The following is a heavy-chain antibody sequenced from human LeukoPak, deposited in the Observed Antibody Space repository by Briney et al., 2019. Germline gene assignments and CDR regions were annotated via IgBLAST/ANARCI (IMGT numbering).Heavy chain of an antibody. D-gene: IGHD3-22*01. CDR3: AGDYDSSGYYIVY. CDR1: GGTFNNYA. CDR2: IIPIFGTA. Sequence: ASVKVSCKASGGTFNNYAFSWVRQAPGQGLEWMGRIIPIFGTANYAQKFQGRVTITTDESTSTAYMELSSLTSEDTAVYYCAGDYDSSGYYIVYWGQGTLVTVSS. V-gene: IGHV1-69*05. J-gene: IGHJ4*02.